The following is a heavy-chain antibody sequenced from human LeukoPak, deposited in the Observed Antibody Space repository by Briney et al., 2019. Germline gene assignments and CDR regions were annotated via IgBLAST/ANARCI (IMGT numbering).Heavy chain of an antibody. J-gene: IGHJ6*02. V-gene: IGHV3-21*06. CDR1: GFTFTRFN. CDR2: ITTSGTYI. D-gene: IGHD3-22*01. CDR3: ARPFYYDSNGGEGMDV. Sequence: GGSLRLSCAASGFTFTRFNMNWVRQAPGKRLELASSITTSGTYIYYADSVKGRFTISRDNAKNSLYLQMNSLRAEDTAVYYCARPFYYDSNGGEGMDVWGQGTTVTVSS.